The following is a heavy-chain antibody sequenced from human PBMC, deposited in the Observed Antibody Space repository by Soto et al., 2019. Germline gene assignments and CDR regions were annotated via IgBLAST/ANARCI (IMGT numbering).Heavy chain of an antibody. J-gene: IGHJ6*03. Sequence: EVHLVESGGGLVQPGRSLPLACAASGFTCDQYTMHWVRQAPGKGLEWVSSITWHSGTIGYADSVKGRFTISRDNAKNSLYLQMNSLRGEDTALYYCAKEMITFGDFNYYYMDVWGNGTTVTVSS. D-gene: IGHD3-16*01. CDR2: ITWHSGTI. CDR1: GFTCDQYT. V-gene: IGHV3-9*01. CDR3: AKEMITFGDFNYYYMDV.